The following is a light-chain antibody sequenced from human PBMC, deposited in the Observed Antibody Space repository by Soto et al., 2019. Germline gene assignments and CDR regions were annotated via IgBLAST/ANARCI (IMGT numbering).Light chain of an antibody. Sequence: EIVLTQSPGTLILSPGERATLSCRASQSVSSSYLAWYQQKPGQAPRLLIYGASSRATGIPDRFSGSGSGTDFTLTISRLEPEDFAVYYCQQYGSSLTWTFGQGTKV. CDR3: QQYGSSLTWT. CDR2: GAS. J-gene: IGKJ1*01. V-gene: IGKV3-20*01. CDR1: QSVSSSY.